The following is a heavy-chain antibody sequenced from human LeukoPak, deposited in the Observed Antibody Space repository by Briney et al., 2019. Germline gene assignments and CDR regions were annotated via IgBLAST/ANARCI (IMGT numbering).Heavy chain of an antibody. CDR3: ARSVVTPSSWFDP. Sequence: PGRSLRLSCVASGFTFSNHGIHWVRQAPGKGLEWVASISWDGRNKRYADSVTGRFTISRDNSQNTLYLQMNSLRGEDTAVYYCARSVVTPSSWFDPWGQGTLVTVSS. D-gene: IGHD4-23*01. J-gene: IGHJ5*02. CDR1: GFTFSNHG. CDR2: ISWDGRNK. V-gene: IGHV3-30*03.